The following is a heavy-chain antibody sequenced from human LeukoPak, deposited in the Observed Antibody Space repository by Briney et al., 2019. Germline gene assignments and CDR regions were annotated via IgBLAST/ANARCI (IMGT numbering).Heavy chain of an antibody. CDR3: ARLYLGAFDI. Sequence: SETLSLTCTVSGGSISSSNFYWGWIRQPPGKGLEWIGSIYYSGSTYYNPSLKSRVTISVDTSKNQFSLKLSSVTAADTAVYYCARLYLGAFDIWGQGTMVTVSS. V-gene: IGHV4-39*07. CDR2: IYYSGST. J-gene: IGHJ3*02. D-gene: IGHD2-8*01. CDR1: GGSISSSNFY.